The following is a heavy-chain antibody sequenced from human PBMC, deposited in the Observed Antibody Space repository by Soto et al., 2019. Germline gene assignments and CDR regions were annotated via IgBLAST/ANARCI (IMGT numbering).Heavy chain of an antibody. CDR3: ASGGAPPTWFDP. J-gene: IGHJ5*02. CDR1: GGSLKNYF. Sequence: QVRLQESGPGLVKPSETLSLTCTVSGGSLKNYFWSWIRQPPGGGLEWIGYIYYIGTTYYNPSLQGRAAMSVDTSKNQSSRRVPSGTAADPPIYYCASGGAPPTWFDPWGPGPRVTVS. V-gene: IGHV4-59*01. CDR2: IYYIGTT. D-gene: IGHD3-16*01.